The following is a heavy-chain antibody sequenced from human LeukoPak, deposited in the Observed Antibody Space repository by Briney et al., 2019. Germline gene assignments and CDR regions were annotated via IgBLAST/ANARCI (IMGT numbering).Heavy chain of an antibody. V-gene: IGHV3-9*01. CDR2: ISWNSGSI. CDR1: GFTFDDYA. J-gene: IGHJ6*02. Sequence: PGRSLRLSCAASGFTFDDYAMHWVRQAPGKGLEWVSGISWNSGSIGYADSVKGRFTISRDNAKNSLYLQMNSLRAEDTALYYCARQLLYYYYGMDVWGQGTTVTVSS. CDR3: ARQLLYYYYGMDV. D-gene: IGHD2-2*01.